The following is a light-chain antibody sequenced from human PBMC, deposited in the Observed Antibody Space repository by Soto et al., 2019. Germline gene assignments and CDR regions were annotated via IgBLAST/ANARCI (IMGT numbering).Light chain of an antibody. CDR2: GNS. V-gene: IGLV1-40*01. J-gene: IGLJ3*02. CDR3: QSYDSSLSGWV. CDR1: SSNIGAGYD. Sequence: QSVLTQPPSVSGAPGQRVTISCTGSSSNIGAGYDVHWYQQLPGTAPKLLIYGNSNRPSGVPDRLSGSKSGTSASLAITGLQAEEEAEYYCQSYDSSLSGWVFGGGTKLTVL.